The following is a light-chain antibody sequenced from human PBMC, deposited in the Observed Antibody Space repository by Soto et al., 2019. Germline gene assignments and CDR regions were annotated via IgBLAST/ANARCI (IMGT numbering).Light chain of an antibody. CDR3: QSFDSSLSALYV. Sequence: QSVLTQPPSVSGAPGQRVTISCIGATSDVHWYQHLPGTAPKLLIYGNNNRPSGVPDRFSGSKSGTSDSLAITGLQAEDEADYYCQSFDSSLSALYVFGTGTKLTVL. J-gene: IGLJ1*01. V-gene: IGLV1-40*01. CDR2: GNN. CDR1: GATSD.